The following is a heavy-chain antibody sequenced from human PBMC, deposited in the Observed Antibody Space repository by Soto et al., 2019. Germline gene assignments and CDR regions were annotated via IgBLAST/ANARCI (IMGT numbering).Heavy chain of an antibody. CDR2: INSGGSSR. CDR1: GFTLSSYW. V-gene: IGHV3-74*01. Sequence: ELQLVESGGGLVQPGGSLRLSCVASGFTLSSYWMHWVRQAPGKGLVWVSRINSGGSSRTYADSVRGRLTISRDNAKNTLYLQMNRLRAEDTAVYYCARGDATLSAYYYSMDVWGKGKTVTVSS. J-gene: IGHJ6*03. CDR3: ARGDATLSAYYYSMDV. D-gene: IGHD1-26*01.